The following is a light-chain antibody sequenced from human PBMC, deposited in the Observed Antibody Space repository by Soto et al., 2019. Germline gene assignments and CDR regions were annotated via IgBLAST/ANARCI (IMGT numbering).Light chain of an antibody. Sequence: QSALTQPASVSGSLGQSITISCTGTSSDVGGYNSVSWYQQYPGKAPKFMIYDVTNRPSGVSHRFSGSKSGNTASLTISGLQAEDEADYYCFSYSTSRAWVFGGGTKLTVL. CDR3: FSYSTSRAWV. CDR1: SSDVGGYNS. CDR2: DVT. J-gene: IGLJ3*02. V-gene: IGLV2-14*01.